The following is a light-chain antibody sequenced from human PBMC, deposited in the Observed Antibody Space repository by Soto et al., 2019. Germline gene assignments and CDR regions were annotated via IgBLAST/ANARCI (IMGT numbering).Light chain of an antibody. Sequence: QSVLTQPPSVSGAPGQRVTISCTGSSSNIGAGYCLHWYQQVPGTAPKLLIYGNNNRPSGVPDRFSGSKSGTSASLAITGLQAEDEADYYCQSYDSSLSGWVFGGGTKLTVL. J-gene: IGLJ3*02. CDR2: GNN. V-gene: IGLV1-40*01. CDR3: QSYDSSLSGWV. CDR1: SSNIGAGYC.